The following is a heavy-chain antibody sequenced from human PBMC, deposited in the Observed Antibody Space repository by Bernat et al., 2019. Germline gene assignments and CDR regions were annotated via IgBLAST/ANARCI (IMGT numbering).Heavy chain of an antibody. D-gene: IGHD6-19*01. CDR2: IWYDGSNK. J-gene: IGHJ2*01. CDR1: GFTFSSYG. Sequence: QVQLVESGGGVVQPGRSLRLSCAASGFTFSSYGMHWVRQAPGKGLEWVAVIWYDGSNKYYADSVKGRFTISRDNSKNTLYLQMNSLRAEDTAVYYCARDPVAGFRPGYWYFDLWGRGTLVTVSS. V-gene: IGHV3-33*01. CDR3: ARDPVAGFRPGYWYFDL.